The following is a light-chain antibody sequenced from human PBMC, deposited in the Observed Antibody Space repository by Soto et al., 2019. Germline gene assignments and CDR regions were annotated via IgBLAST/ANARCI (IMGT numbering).Light chain of an antibody. CDR1: SDDIGTYNY. CDR3: SSFVHKNNLL. CDR2: EVD. V-gene: IGLV2-8*01. J-gene: IGLJ2*01. Sequence: QSALTQLPSASGSPGQSVTLSCTGTSDDIGTYNYVSWFQQHSGNAPKLIIYEVDNRPSGVPNRFSGSKSGNTASLTISGLQAEDEADYYCSSFVHKNNLLFGGGTKVTVL.